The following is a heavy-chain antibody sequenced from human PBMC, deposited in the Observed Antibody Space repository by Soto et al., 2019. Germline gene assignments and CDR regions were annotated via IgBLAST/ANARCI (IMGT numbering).Heavy chain of an antibody. V-gene: IGHV4-31*03. D-gene: IGHD3-16*01. Sequence: QVQLQESGPGLVKPSQTLSLTCTVSGGSISSGGYYWSWIRQHPGKGREWIGYIYYSGSTYYNPSLKSRVTISVDTSKNQFSLKLSSVTAADTAVYYCARGHDPGGNYHDYWGQGTLVTVSS. CDR1: GGSISSGGYY. J-gene: IGHJ4*02. CDR3: ARGHDPGGNYHDY. CDR2: IYYSGST.